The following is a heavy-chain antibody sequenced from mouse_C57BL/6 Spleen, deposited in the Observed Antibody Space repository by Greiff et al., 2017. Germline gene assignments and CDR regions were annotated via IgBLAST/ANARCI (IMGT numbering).Heavy chain of an antibody. D-gene: IGHD2-5*01. CDR3: AREGPYYSNLCWFAD. J-gene: IGHJ3*01. V-gene: IGHV1-76*01. CDR2: IYPGSGNH. Sequence: QVQLQQSGAELVRPGASVKLSCKASGSTFTDYYFNWLKQRPGQGLEWIARIYPGSGNHYYNEKVNGKATLTAKKSSSTVYMQLSSLTSEDSAVYFCAREGPYYSNLCWFADWGQGTLVTVSA. CDR1: GSTFTDYY.